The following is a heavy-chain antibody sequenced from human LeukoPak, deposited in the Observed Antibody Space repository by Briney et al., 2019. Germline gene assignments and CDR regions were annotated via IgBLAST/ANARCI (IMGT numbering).Heavy chain of an antibody. D-gene: IGHD3-3*01. V-gene: IGHV3-23*01. CDR2: ISGSGGST. CDR3: AKRVYDDFWSGYYYYYYGMDV. J-gene: IGHJ6*02. Sequence: TGGSLRLSRAASGFTFSSYAMSWVRQAPGKGLEWVSAISGSGGSTYYADSVKGRFTISRDNSKNTLYLQMNSLRAEDTAVYYCAKRVYDDFWSGYYYYYYGMDVWGLGTTVTVSS. CDR1: GFTFSSYA.